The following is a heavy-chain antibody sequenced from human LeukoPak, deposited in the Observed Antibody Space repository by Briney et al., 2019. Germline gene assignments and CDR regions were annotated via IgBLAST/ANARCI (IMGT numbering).Heavy chain of an antibody. D-gene: IGHD3-10*01. J-gene: IGHJ4*02. CDR1: GGSISSSSYY. Sequence: SETLSLTCTVSGGSISSSSYYWGWIRQPPGKGLEWIGSIYYSGSTYYNPSLKSRVTISVDTSKNQFSLKLSSVTAADTAVYYCARATPERYDSGSYLDYWGQGTLVTVSS. CDR3: ARATPERYDSGSYLDY. V-gene: IGHV4-39*07. CDR2: IYYSGST.